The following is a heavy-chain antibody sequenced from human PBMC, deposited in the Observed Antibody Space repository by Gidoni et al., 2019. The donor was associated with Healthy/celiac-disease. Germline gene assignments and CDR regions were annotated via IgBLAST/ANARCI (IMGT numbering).Heavy chain of an antibody. CDR3: AKGVRWQLVLVDY. Sequence: EVQRLESGGGLVQPGGSLSLYCAAPGITFSRDAMSWVRQAPGKGLWCVSAISGSGGSTYYADSVKGRFTISRDNSKNTLYLQMNSLRAEDTAVYYCAKGVRWQLVLVDYWGQGTLVTVSS. CDR1: GITFSRDA. CDR2: ISGSGGST. V-gene: IGHV3-23*01. D-gene: IGHD6-6*01. J-gene: IGHJ4*02.